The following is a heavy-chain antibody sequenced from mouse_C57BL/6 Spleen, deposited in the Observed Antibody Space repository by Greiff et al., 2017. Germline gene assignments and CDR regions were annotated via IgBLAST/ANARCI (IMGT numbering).Heavy chain of an antibody. Sequence: VQLQQSGAELAKPGASVKLSCKASGYTFTSYWMHWVKQRPGQGLEWIGYINPSSGYTKYNQKFKDKATLTADKSSNTAYMQLSSLTYEDSAVYYYASIWDDCWGNSTTLSSSS. J-gene: IGHJ2*01. V-gene: IGHV1-7*01. D-gene: IGHD4-1*01. CDR3: ASIWDDC. CDR1: GYTFTSYW. CDR2: INPSSGYT.